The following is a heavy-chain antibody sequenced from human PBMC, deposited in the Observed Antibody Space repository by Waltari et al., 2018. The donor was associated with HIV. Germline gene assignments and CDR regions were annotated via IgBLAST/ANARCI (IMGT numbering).Heavy chain of an antibody. V-gene: IGHV1-2*02. Sequence: QVQLVQSGAEVKKPGASVKVSCKASGYTFTGYSMHWVRQAPGQGLEWMRWINPNSGGTNYSQEFQGRVTMTRDTSSSTAYMELSRLRADDTAVYYCARDWQQWLVRGGAFDIWGQGTMVTVSS. CDR1: GYTFTGYS. CDR2: INPNSGGT. D-gene: IGHD6-19*01. J-gene: IGHJ3*02. CDR3: ARDWQQWLVRGGAFDI.